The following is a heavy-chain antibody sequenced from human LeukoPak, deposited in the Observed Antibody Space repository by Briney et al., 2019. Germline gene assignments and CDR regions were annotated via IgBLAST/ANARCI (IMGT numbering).Heavy chain of an antibody. Sequence: GGSLRLSCAASGFTFSSYSMNWVRQVPGKGLECVSYIIASGDSAYYADSVRGRFTISRDNSKNTLYLQMDDLRAEDSAVYYCATHILFWSGLFDSWGQGALVSVSS. V-gene: IGHV3-23*01. J-gene: IGHJ4*02. CDR2: IIASGDSA. D-gene: IGHD3-3*01. CDR3: ATHILFWSGLFDS. CDR1: GFTFSSYS.